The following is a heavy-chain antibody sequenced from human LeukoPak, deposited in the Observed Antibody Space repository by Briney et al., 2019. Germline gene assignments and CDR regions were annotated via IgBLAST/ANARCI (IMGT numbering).Heavy chain of an antibody. CDR3: ARVGATGIDP. CDR1: GYSISSGYY. D-gene: IGHD1-26*01. CDR2: IYHSGST. Sequence: SETLSLTCTVSGYSISSGYYWGWIRQPPGKGLEWIGSIYHSGSTYYNPSLKSRVTISVDTSKNQFSLKLSSVTAADTAVYYCARVGATGIDPWGQGTLVTVSS. J-gene: IGHJ5*02. V-gene: IGHV4-38-2*02.